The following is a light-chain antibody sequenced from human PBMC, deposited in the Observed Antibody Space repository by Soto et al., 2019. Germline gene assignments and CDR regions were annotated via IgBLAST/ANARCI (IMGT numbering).Light chain of an antibody. Sequence: DIQMTQSPSSLSASVGDRVTITCRASQSIRRYLNWYQQKPRKAPKLLIYAASSLQSGVPSRFSGSGSGTDFTLTISSLQPEDFATYDCQHSYSTEVTFGPGTKVDIK. CDR3: QHSYSTEVT. V-gene: IGKV1-39*01. CDR2: AAS. J-gene: IGKJ3*01. CDR1: QSIRRY.